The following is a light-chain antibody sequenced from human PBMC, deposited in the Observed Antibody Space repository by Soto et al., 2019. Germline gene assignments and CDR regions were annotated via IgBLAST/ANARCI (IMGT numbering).Light chain of an antibody. CDR2: CAS. V-gene: IGKV4-1*01. Sequence: DIVMTQSPDSLAVSLGERATINCKSSQSVLYSSNNKNYLAWYQQQPGQPPKLLIYCASTRESGVPDRFSGSGSGTDFTLTISSLQAEDVAVSYCQQYYSSPLTFGPGTKVDIK. CDR3: QQYYSSPLT. J-gene: IGKJ3*01. CDR1: QSVLYSSNNKNY.